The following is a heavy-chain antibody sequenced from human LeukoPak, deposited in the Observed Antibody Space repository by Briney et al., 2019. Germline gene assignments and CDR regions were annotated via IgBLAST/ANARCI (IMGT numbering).Heavy chain of an antibody. CDR1: GFTFSSYS. V-gene: IGHV3-48*04. D-gene: IGHD2-2*01. Sequence: GGSLRLSCAASGFTFSSYSMNWVRQAPGKGLEWVTYISSSSSTIYYADSVKGRFTISRDNAKNSLYLQMNSLRAEDTAVYYCARGYRGIVVVPAAMLFDYWGQGTLVTVSS. CDR3: ARGYRGIVVVPAAMLFDY. J-gene: IGHJ4*02. CDR2: ISSSSSTI.